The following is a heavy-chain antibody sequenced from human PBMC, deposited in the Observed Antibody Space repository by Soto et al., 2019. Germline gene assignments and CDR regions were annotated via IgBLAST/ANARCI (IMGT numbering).Heavy chain of an antibody. CDR1: GFTFRIYA. V-gene: IGHV3-23*01. D-gene: IGHD3-22*01. CDR3: AKDAPGSGWLSDY. CDR2: ISGNGGT. J-gene: IGHJ4*02. Sequence: GGSLRLSCAASGFTFRIYAMSWVRQAPGKGLEWVSTISGNGGTSYADFVRGRFTISRDNSKNTLFLQMNSLRAEDTAVYYCAKDAPGSGWLSDYWGQGTRVTVSS.